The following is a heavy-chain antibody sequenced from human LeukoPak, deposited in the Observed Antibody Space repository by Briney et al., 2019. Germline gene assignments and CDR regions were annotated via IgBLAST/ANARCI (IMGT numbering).Heavy chain of an antibody. D-gene: IGHD4-23*01. CDR3: ATNDYGGAGVDY. J-gene: IGHJ4*02. Sequence: ASVKVSCTASGYTFTSYGISWVRQAPGQGLEWMGRINPNSGGTNYAQKFQGRVTMTRDTSISTAYMELSRLRSDDTAVYYCATNDYGGAGVDYWGQGTLVTVSS. V-gene: IGHV1-2*06. CDR2: INPNSGGT. CDR1: GYTFTSYG.